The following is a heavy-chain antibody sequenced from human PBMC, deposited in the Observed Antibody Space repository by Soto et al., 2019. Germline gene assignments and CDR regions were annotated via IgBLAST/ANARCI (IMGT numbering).Heavy chain of an antibody. CDR3: AREVGLRKRVDYYYGMDV. D-gene: IGHD3-10*01. V-gene: IGHV4-59*01. CDR2: IYYSGST. J-gene: IGHJ6*02. Sequence: PSETLSLTCTVSGGSISSYYRSWIRQPPGKGLEWIGYIYYSGSTNYNPSLKSRVTISVDTSKNQFSLKLSSVTAADTAVYYCAREVGLRKRVDYYYGMDVWGQGTTVTVSS. CDR1: GGSISSYY.